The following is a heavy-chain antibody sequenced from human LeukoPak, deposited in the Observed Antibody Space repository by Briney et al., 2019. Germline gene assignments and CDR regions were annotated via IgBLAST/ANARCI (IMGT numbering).Heavy chain of an antibody. CDR1: GFTFSNYW. D-gene: IGHD1-14*01. CDR3: ARDGNDGFDY. Sequence: GGSLRPSCATSGFTFSNYWMSWVRQAPGKGLEWVANINQDGSEKYYVGSVKGRFTISRDNAKNSLYLQMDSLRAEDTAAYYCARDGNDGFDYWGQGTLVTVSS. CDR2: INQDGSEK. V-gene: IGHV3-7*05. J-gene: IGHJ4*02.